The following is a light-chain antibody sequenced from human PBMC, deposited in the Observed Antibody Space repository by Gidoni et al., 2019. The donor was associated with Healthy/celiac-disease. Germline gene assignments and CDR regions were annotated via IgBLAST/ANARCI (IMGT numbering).Light chain of an antibody. Sequence: PATLSVPPGERATSSCRASRSISSCFGWYQQKPGHAPMLLIDAASSRTTGIPARFSGSGSGTDFTLTSSSLQSDDVAVYCCQQYNSCPRTFGQGTKVEIK. CDR1: RSISSC. V-gene: IGKV3-15*01. CDR2: AAS. CDR3: QQYNSCPRT. J-gene: IGKJ1*01.